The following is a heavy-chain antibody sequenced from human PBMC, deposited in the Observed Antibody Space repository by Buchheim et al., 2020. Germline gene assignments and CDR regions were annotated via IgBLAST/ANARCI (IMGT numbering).Heavy chain of an antibody. V-gene: IGHV3-7*01. CDR1: GFSFGDYW. D-gene: IGHD3-10*01. J-gene: IGHJ4*02. Sequence: EVQLVESGGGLVQPGGSLRLSCVASGFSFGDYWMTWIRQAPGKGLEWVANIIKDATEKHYADSVKGRFTISRDNAKISLFLLMNYVGTDDTAVDYCAITVLGQLDYWGQGTL. CDR3: AITVLGQLDY. CDR2: IIKDATEK.